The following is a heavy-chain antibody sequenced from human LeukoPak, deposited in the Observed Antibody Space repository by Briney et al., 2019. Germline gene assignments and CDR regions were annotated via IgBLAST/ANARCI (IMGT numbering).Heavy chain of an antibody. Sequence: PSETLSLTCTVSGGSISSDDYYWSWIRQPAGKGLEWIGRIYTSGSTNYNPSLKSRVTISVDTSKNQFSLKLSSVTAADTAVYYCARGLFQKQQLARAGAFDIWGQGTMVTVSS. CDR3: ARGLFQKQQLARAGAFDI. CDR1: GGSISSDDYY. J-gene: IGHJ3*02. CDR2: IYTSGST. D-gene: IGHD6-13*01. V-gene: IGHV4-61*02.